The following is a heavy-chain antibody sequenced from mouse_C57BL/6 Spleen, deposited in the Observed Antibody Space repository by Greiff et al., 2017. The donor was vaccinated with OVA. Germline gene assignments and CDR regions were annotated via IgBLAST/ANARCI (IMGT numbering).Heavy chain of an antibody. CDR2: IWSGGST. CDR3: AKNSNYGSSLYWYFDV. V-gene: IGHV2-4*01. D-gene: IGHD1-1*01. CDR1: GFSLTSYG. Sequence: VQLQQSGPGPVQPSQSLSITCTVSGFSLTSYGVHWVRQPPGKGLEWLGVIWSGGSTDYNAAFISRLSISKDNSKSQVFFKMNSLQADDTAIYYCAKNSNYGSSLYWYFDVWGTGTTVTVSS. J-gene: IGHJ1*03.